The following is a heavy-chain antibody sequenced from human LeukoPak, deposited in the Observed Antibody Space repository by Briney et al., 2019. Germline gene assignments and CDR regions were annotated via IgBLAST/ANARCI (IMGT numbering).Heavy chain of an antibody. CDR2: MNPNSGNT. Sequence: ASVKVSCKASGYTFTSYDINWVQQATGQGLEWMGWMNPNSGNTGYAQKFQGRVTMTRNTSISTAYMELSSLRSEDTAVYYCARWAVVPAGSNWFVPWGQGTLVTVSS. D-gene: IGHD2-2*01. J-gene: IGHJ5*02. CDR3: ARWAVVPAGSNWFVP. CDR1: GYTFTSYD. V-gene: IGHV1-8*01.